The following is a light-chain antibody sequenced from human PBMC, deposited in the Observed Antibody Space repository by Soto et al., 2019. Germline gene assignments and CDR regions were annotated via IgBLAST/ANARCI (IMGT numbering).Light chain of an antibody. CDR3: QSFDNSLSGFYV. V-gene: IGLV1-40*01. Sequence: ALTQTPSVSGAPGQTITISCTGTDSNIGAGYDVHWYQHLPGRAPKLLIFGNTHRPSGVPDRFSGSKSGTSASLAIPGLQPEDEADYYCQSFDNSLSGFYVFGSGTKLTVL. CDR1: DSNIGAGYD. J-gene: IGLJ1*01. CDR2: GNT.